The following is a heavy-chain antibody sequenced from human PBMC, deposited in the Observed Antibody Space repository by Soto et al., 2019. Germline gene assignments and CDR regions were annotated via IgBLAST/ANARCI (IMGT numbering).Heavy chain of an antibody. Sequence: QVPLVQSGGGVVQPGRSLRLSCAASGFTFNTYGMHWVRQAPGKGLEWVAIISYDGSDKYYADSVKGRFTISRDNSKNTLDLQMNSLRVEDTAVYYCAKDGLGVPVWLPGDFWGQGTLVTVSS. CDR1: GFTFNTYG. CDR3: AKDGLGVPVWLPGDF. V-gene: IGHV3-30*18. J-gene: IGHJ4*02. CDR2: ISYDGSDK. D-gene: IGHD3-9*01.